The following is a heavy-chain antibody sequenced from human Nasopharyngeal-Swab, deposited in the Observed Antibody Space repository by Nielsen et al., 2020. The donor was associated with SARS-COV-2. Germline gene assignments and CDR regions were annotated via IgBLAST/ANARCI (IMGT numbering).Heavy chain of an antibody. Sequence: GSLRLSCAVYGGSFSGYYWSWIRQPPGNGLEWIGEINHSGSPNYNPSLKSRIAISVDTSKNHFSLRLSSVTAADTAVYYCARGRPITMVRGGKYYYAMDVWGQGTTVTVSS. CDR1: GGSFSGYY. CDR3: ARGRPITMVRGGKYYYAMDV. V-gene: IGHV4-34*01. CDR2: INHSGSP. D-gene: IGHD3-10*01. J-gene: IGHJ6*02.